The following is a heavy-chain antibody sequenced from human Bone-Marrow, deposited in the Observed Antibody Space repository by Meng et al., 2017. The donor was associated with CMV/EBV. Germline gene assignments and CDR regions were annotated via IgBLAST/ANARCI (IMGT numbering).Heavy chain of an antibody. Sequence: GESLKISCAASGFTFSSYWMSWVRQAPGKGLEWVANIKQDGSEKYYVDSVKGRFTISRDNAKNSLYLQMNSLRAEDTAVYYCARLRCSSTSCYGSFYYWDQGTLVTVSS. CDR2: IKQDGSEK. D-gene: IGHD2-2*01. V-gene: IGHV3-7*01. CDR1: GFTFSSYW. J-gene: IGHJ4*02. CDR3: ARLRCSSTSCYGSFYY.